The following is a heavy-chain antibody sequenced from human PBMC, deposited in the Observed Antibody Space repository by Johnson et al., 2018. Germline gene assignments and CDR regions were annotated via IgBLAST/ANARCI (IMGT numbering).Heavy chain of an antibody. J-gene: IGHJ6*03. CDR3: ARDFTVTTGEVRDVAYYLDV. V-gene: IGHV3-21*01. CDR2: ISSSSSYI. CDR1: GFTFSSYS. D-gene: IGHD4-11*01. Sequence: VQLVQSGGGLVKPGWSLRLSCAASGFTFSSYSMNWVRQAPGKGLEWVSSISSSSSYIYYADSVKGRFTISRDNAKNSLYLQMNSLRAEDTAVYYCARDFTVTTGEVRDVAYYLDVWGKGTTVTVSS.